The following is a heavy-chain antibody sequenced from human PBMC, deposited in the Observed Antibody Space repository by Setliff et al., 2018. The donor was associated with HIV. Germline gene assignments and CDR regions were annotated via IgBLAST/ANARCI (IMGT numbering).Heavy chain of an antibody. V-gene: IGHV1-8*02. D-gene: IGHD6-13*01. Sequence: GASVKVSCKASGYTFTSYNINWVRQATGQGLEWMGWMNPNSGNTGYAQKFQGRVTMTRNTSISTAYMELSSLRSEDTAVYYCARAQQQLVLLSFYYYYYMDVWGKGTTVTVSS. CDR1: GYTFTSYN. J-gene: IGHJ6*03. CDR3: ARAQQQLVLLSFYYYYYMDV. CDR2: MNPNSGNT.